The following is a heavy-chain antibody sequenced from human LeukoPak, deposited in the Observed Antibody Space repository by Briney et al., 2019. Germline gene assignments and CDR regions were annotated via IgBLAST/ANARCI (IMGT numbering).Heavy chain of an antibody. CDR3: ARLGDYGDSYFDY. J-gene: IGHJ4*02. V-gene: IGHV3-7*01. D-gene: IGHD4-17*01. Sequence: PGGSLRLSCAASGFTFSSYWMSWVRQAPGKGLEWVANIKQDGSEKYYVDSVKGRFTISRDNAKNSLYLQMNSLRAEDTAVYYCARLGDYGDSYFDYWGQGTLVTVSS. CDR2: IKQDGSEK. CDR1: GFTFSSYW.